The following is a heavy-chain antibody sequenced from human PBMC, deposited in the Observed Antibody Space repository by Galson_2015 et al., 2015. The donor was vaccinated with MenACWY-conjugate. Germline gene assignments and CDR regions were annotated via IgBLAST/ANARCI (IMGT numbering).Heavy chain of an antibody. V-gene: IGHV3-11*05. CDR1: GFTFSDYY. Sequence: SLRLSCAASGFTFSDYYMSWLRQAPGKGLEWVSYISSSSSYTNYADSVKGRFTISRDNAKNSLYLQMNSLRAEDTAVYYCAREGEGYGDYAGHDAFDIWGQGTMVTVSS. J-gene: IGHJ3*02. CDR3: AREGEGYGDYAGHDAFDI. D-gene: IGHD4-17*01. CDR2: ISSSSSYT.